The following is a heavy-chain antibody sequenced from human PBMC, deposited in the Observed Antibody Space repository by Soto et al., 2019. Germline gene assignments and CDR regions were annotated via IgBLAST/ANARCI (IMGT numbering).Heavy chain of an antibody. CDR3: AGWDSSSWYRGFDP. V-gene: IGHV4-59*01. Sequence: PSETLSLTCTVSGGSIISYYWSWIRQPPWKGLEWIGYIYYSGSTNYNPSLKSRVTISVDTSKNQFSLKLSSVTAADTAVYYCAGWDSSSWYRGFDPWGQGTLVTVS. D-gene: IGHD6-13*01. CDR2: IYYSGST. J-gene: IGHJ5*02. CDR1: GGSIISYY.